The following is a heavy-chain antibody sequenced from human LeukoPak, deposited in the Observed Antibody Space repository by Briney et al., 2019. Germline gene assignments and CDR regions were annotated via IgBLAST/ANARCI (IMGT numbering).Heavy chain of an antibody. CDR1: GGPITGYY. Sequence: KASETLSLTCTVFGGPITGYYWSWIRQPPGKGLEWIGSIYYSGSTYYNPSLKSRVTISVDTSKNQFSLKLSSVTAADTAVYYCARSDCSSTSCYAFDIWGQGTMVTVSS. J-gene: IGHJ3*02. V-gene: IGHV4-39*01. D-gene: IGHD2-2*01. CDR3: ARSDCSSTSCYAFDI. CDR2: IYYSGST.